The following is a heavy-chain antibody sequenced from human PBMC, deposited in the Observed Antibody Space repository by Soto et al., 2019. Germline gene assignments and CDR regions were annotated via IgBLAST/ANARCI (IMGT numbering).Heavy chain of an antibody. V-gene: IGHV1-18*01. CDR3: ALLTMASGTIAAPVD. Sequence: GASVKVSCKASGYTFTSYGISWVRQAPGQGLEWMGWISAYNGNTNYAQKLQDRVTMTTDTSTSTAYKELSSLRSEDTAVYYCALLTMASGTIAAPVDWGQGTLVTVSS. CDR2: ISAYNGNT. J-gene: IGHJ4*02. D-gene: IGHD6-13*01. CDR1: GYTFTSYG.